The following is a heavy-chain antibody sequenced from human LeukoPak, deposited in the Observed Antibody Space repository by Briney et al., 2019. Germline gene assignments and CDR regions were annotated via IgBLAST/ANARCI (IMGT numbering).Heavy chain of an antibody. CDR2: IYHSGST. Sequence: SQTLSLTCAVSGGSFSSGGYSWSWIRQPPGKGLEWIGYIYHSGSTYYNPSLKSRVTISVDRSKNQFSLKLRSVTAADTAVYYCARGDFAESPFYDSSGYYYFDYWGQGTLVTVSS. CDR3: ARGDFAESPFYDSSGYYYFDY. J-gene: IGHJ4*02. CDR1: GGSFSSGGYS. V-gene: IGHV4-30-2*01. D-gene: IGHD3-22*01.